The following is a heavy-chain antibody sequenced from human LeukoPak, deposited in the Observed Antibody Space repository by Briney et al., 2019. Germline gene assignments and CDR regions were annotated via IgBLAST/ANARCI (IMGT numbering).Heavy chain of an antibody. V-gene: IGHV4-30-4*01. CDR1: GGSISSGDYY. Sequence: SQTLSLTCTVSGGSISSGDYYWSWIRQPPGKGLEWIGYIYYSGSTYYNPSLKSRVTISVDTSKNQFSLKLSSVTAADTAVYYCASAPRSYCTNGVCYKGFDYWGQGTLVTVSS. D-gene: IGHD2-8*01. CDR3: ASAPRSYCTNGVCYKGFDY. CDR2: IYYSGST. J-gene: IGHJ4*02.